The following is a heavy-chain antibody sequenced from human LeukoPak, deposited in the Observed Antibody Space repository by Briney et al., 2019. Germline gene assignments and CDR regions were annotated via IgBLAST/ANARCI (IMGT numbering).Heavy chain of an antibody. J-gene: IGHJ6*02. D-gene: IGHD3-3*01. CDR1: GYTFTSYG. V-gene: IGHV1-24*01. CDR3: ATLRMIFGVVIIYYGMDV. Sequence: ASVKVSCKASGYTFTSYGISWVRQAPGKGLEWMGGFDPEDGETIYAQKFQGRVTMTEDTSTDTAYMELSSLRSEDTAVYYYATLRMIFGVVIIYYGMDVWGQGTTVTVSS. CDR2: FDPEDGET.